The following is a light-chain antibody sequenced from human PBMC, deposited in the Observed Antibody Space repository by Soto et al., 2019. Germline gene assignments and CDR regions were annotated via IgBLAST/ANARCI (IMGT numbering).Light chain of an antibody. V-gene: IGKV3D-20*02. CDR3: QQRSSWPIT. CDR1: QSVSSSY. CDR2: DAS. Sequence: EIVLTQSPGTLSLSPGERATLSCRASQSVSSSYLAWGQQKPGQAPRLLIYDASNRATGIPARFSGSGSGTDFTLTISRLEPEDFAVYYCQQRSSWPITFGQGTRLEIK. J-gene: IGKJ5*01.